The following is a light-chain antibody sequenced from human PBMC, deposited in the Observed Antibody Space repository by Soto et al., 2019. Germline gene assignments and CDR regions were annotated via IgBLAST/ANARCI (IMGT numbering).Light chain of an antibody. CDR3: CSYAGSVL. Sequence: QSALTQPASVSGSPGQSITISCTGTSSDVGSYNLVSWYQQHPGKAPKLMIYEATKRPSGVSNRFSGSKSGNTASLTISGLQAEDEADYYCCSYAGSVLFGGGTKLTVL. V-gene: IGLV2-23*01. CDR2: EAT. J-gene: IGLJ2*01. CDR1: SSDVGSYNL.